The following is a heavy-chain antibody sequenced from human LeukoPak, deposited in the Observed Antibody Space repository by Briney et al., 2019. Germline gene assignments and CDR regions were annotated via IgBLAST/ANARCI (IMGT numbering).Heavy chain of an antibody. CDR3: ARPMDPPDAFDI. J-gene: IGHJ3*02. Sequence: GGSLRLSCAASGFTFSSYAMHWVRQAPGKGLEWVAVISYDGSNKYYADSVEGRFTISRDNSKNTLYLQMNSLRAEDTAVYYCARPMDPPDAFDIWGQGTMVTVSS. V-gene: IGHV3-30-3*01. CDR1: GFTFSSYA. D-gene: IGHD2-2*03. CDR2: ISYDGSNK.